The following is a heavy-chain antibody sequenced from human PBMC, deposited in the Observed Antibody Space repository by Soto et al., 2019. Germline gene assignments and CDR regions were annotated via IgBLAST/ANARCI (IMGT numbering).Heavy chain of an antibody. CDR1: GFTFSNAW. D-gene: IGHD1-26*01. CDR2: IKSKTDGGTT. J-gene: IGHJ4*02. CDR3: TPTIVGAVTGFDY. Sequence: EVQLVESGGGLVKPGGSLRLSCAASGFTFSNAWMSWVRQAPGKGLEWVGRIKSKTDGGTTDYAAPVKGRFTISRDDSKNTLYLQMNSLKTEDTAVYYCTPTIVGAVTGFDYWGQGTLVTVSS. V-gene: IGHV3-15*01.